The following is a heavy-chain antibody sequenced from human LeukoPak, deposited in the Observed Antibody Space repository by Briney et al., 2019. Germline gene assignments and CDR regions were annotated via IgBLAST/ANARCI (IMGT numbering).Heavy chain of an antibody. V-gene: IGHV1-2*06. CDR3: ARVRTTMHAFDI. D-gene: IGHD4-17*01. J-gene: IGHJ3*02. CDR2: INPNSGGT. CDR1: GYTFTGYY. Sequence: ASVKVSCKAYGYTFTGYYMHWVRQAPGQGLEWMGRINPNSGGTNYAQKFQGRVTMTRDTSISTAYMELSRLRSDDTAVYYCARVRTTMHAFDIWGQGTMVTVSS.